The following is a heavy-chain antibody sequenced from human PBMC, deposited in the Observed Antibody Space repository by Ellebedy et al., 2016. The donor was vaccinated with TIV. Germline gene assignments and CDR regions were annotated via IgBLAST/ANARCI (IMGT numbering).Heavy chain of an antibody. V-gene: IGHV4-39*01. J-gene: IGHJ4*02. CDR1: GGSISSSTYF. CDR2: IYYSGST. Sequence: SETLSLXXTVSGGSISSSTYFWGWIRQPPGKGLEWIGSIYYSGSTYYNPSLKSRVTISVDTSKNQFSLKLSSVAAADTAVYYCARHGVRNSWYFPFDYWGQGTLVTVSS. CDR3: ARHGVRNSWYFPFDY. D-gene: IGHD6-13*01.